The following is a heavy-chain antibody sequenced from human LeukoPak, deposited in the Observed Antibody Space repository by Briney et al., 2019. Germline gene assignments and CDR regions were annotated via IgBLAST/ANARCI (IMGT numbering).Heavy chain of an antibody. D-gene: IGHD6-19*01. CDR3: ARDLRSYSSGWYVGDY. CDR1: GFTFSSYA. V-gene: IGHV3-64*01. CDR2: ISSNGGST. Sequence: GGSLRLSCAASGFTFSSYAMPWVRQAPGKGLEYVSAISSNGGSTYYANSVKGRFTISRDNSKNTLYLQMGSLRAEDMAVYYCARDLRSYSSGWYVGDYWGQGTLVTVSS. J-gene: IGHJ4*02.